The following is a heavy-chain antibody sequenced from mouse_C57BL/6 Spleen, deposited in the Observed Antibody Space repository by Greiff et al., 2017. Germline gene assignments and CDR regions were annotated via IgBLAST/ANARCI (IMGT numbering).Heavy chain of an antibody. J-gene: IGHJ2*01. CDR1: GYTFTSYW. D-gene: IGHD1-1*01. CDR2: IDPSDSYT. Sequence: QVQLQQPGAELVKPGASVKLSCKASGYTFTSYWMQWVKQRPGQGLEWIGEIDPSDSYTNYNQKFKGKATLTVDTSSSTAYMQLSSLTSEDSAVYYCARNYGSSYPYYFDYWGQGTTLTVSS. CDR3: ARNYGSSYPYYFDY. V-gene: IGHV1-50*01.